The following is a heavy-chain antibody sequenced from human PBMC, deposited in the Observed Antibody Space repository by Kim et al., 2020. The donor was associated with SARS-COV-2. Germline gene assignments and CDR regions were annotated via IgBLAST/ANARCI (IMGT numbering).Heavy chain of an antibody. Sequence: GGSLRLSCAASGFHFSEIWMNWVRQAPGKGLEWVGRIRGKSFGETVDYAAPVKGRFTISRDELKNILYLQMNSLKTEDTAVYYCITEGIEVPNSIIDHWGQGTLVTVSS. D-gene: IGHD6-19*01. CDR1: GFHFSEIW. CDR2: IRGKSFGETV. J-gene: IGHJ4*02. V-gene: IGHV3-15*01. CDR3: ITEGIEVPNSIIDH.